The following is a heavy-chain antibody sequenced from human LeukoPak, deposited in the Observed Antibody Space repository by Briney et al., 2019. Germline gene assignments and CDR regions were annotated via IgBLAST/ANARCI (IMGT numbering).Heavy chain of an antibody. CDR1: GGSISSYY. J-gene: IGHJ3*02. D-gene: IGHD6-19*01. Sequence: SETLSLTCTVSGGSISSYYWSWIRQPPGKGLEWIRYIYYSGSTNYNPSLKSRVTISVDTSKNQFSLKLSSVTAADTAVYYCARVSEAVAGHDAFDIWGQGTMVTVSS. V-gene: IGHV4-59*08. CDR3: ARVSEAVAGHDAFDI. CDR2: IYYSGST.